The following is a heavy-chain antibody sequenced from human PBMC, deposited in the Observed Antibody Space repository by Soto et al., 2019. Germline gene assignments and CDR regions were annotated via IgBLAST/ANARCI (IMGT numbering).Heavy chain of an antibody. V-gene: IGHV3-48*02. Sequence: GGPLRLSCAASGFTFSSYSMNWLRQAPEKGLEWVSYISSSSSNIYYADYVKGRFTISRDNAKNSLYLQMNSLRDEDTAVYYCARCGLDFPYWYGMDVWGQGTTVTVSS. CDR3: ARCGLDFPYWYGMDV. J-gene: IGHJ6*02. CDR1: GFTFSSYS. CDR2: ISSSSSNI.